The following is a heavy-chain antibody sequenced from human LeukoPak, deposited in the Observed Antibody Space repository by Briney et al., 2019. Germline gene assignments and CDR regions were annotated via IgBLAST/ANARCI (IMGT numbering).Heavy chain of an antibody. V-gene: IGHV1-24*01. Sequence: DSVTVSCTVSGYTLAELLMHWVRQAPGKGLEWMGGFNSEDGETEDGESIDAQKFQGRVAMTEDTSTNTAYMELSRLTSEDTAVYYCARGIRAGACDIWGQGTMVTVSS. D-gene: IGHD2-21*01. CDR1: GYTLAELL. J-gene: IGHJ3*02. CDR3: ARGIRAGACDI. CDR2: FNSEDGET.